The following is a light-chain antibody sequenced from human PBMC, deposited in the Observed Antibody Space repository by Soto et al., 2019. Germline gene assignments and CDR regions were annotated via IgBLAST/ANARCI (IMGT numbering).Light chain of an antibody. CDR2: AAS. J-gene: IGKJ2*01. CDR3: QQSYSSPRS. V-gene: IGKV1-39*01. CDR1: QSISTY. Sequence: DIQMTQSPSSLSASVGDRVTITCRASQSISTYLNWYQHKPGKAPKLLICAASSLQSGVPSRFSGSGSGTDFTLTISSLQPEDFATYYCQQSYSSPRSFGQGTKLEIK.